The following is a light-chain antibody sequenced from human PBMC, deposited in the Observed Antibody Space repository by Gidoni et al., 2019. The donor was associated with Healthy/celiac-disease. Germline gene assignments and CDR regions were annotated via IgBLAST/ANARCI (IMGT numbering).Light chain of an antibody. CDR2: DAS. CDR1: QSVSSY. V-gene: IGKV3-11*01. CDR3: QPRSNWPPT. J-gene: IGKJ5*01. Sequence: EIVLTQSPATLSLSPGERATLSCRASQSVSSYLAWYQQKPGQAPRLLIYDASNRATGIPARFSGSGSGTYFTLTISSLEPEDFAVYYFQPRSNWPPTFXQXTRLXIK.